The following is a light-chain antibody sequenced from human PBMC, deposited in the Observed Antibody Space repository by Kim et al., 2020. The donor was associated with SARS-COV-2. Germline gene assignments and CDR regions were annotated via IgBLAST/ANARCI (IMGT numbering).Light chain of an antibody. J-gene: IGKJ4*01. CDR1: QTVSNRY. CDR3: QYYESSLT. Sequence: SPGERVTRACRTSQTVSNRYLGWFQQKPGQAPRLLIYAVFSRATGIPDRFSGSGSGTDFTLTISRLEPEDFAVYYCQYYESSLTFGGGTKVDIK. V-gene: IGKV3-20*01. CDR2: AVF.